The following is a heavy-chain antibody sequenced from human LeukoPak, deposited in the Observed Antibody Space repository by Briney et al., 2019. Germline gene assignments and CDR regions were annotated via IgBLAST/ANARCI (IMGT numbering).Heavy chain of an antibody. CDR2: ISSGSSYI. CDR3: ASVRPDYYDSSGYSLGYFDY. V-gene: IGHV3-21*04. D-gene: IGHD3-22*01. CDR1: GFTFSSYS. Sequence: GGSLRLSCAASGFTFSSYSMNWVRQAPGKGLEWVSSISSGSSYIYYADSVKDRFTISRDNAKNSLYLQMNSLRAEDTALYYCASVRPDYYDSSGYSLGYFDYWGQGTLVTVSS. J-gene: IGHJ4*02.